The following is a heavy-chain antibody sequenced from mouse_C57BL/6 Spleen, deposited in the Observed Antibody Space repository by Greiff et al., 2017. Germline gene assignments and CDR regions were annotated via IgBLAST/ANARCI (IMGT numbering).Heavy chain of an antibody. CDR1: GYAFSSYW. CDR3: ARGATVPYYYAMDY. J-gene: IGHJ4*01. D-gene: IGHD1-1*01. Sequence: QVQLQQSGAELVKPGASVKISCKASGYAFSSYWMNWVKQRPGTGLEWIGQIYPGDGDTNYNGKFKGKATLTADKSSSTAYMQLSSLTSEDSAVYFCARGATVPYYYAMDYWGQGTSVTVSA. CDR2: IYPGDGDT. V-gene: IGHV1-80*01.